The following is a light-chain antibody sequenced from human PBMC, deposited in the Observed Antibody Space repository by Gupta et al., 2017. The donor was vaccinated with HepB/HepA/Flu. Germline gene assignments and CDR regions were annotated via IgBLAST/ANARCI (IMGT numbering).Light chain of an antibody. CDR1: SGINVGTYS. Sequence: QAVLTQPSSLSASPGASASLTCTLRSGINVGTYSIYWYQQKPGSPPQYLLRYKSDADKQQGSGVPSRFSGSKDASANAGILLISGLQSEDEADYYCMIWHSSAPQYVFGTGTKVTVL. CDR2: YKSDADK. CDR3: MIWHSSAPQYV. J-gene: IGLJ1*01. V-gene: IGLV5-45*02.